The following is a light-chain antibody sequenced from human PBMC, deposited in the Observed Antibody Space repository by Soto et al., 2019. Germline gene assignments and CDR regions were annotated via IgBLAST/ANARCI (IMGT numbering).Light chain of an antibody. V-gene: IGKV3-20*01. CDR1: QSVTSNY. Sequence: EIVLTQSPGTLSLSPGERATLSCRASQSVTSNYLAWYQQKPGQAPRLLIYLASSRPTGIPDRFSGIGSGTDFTLNISRLEPEDFAVYYCQQYGNTPWAFGQGTKVEI. J-gene: IGKJ1*01. CDR2: LAS. CDR3: QQYGNTPWA.